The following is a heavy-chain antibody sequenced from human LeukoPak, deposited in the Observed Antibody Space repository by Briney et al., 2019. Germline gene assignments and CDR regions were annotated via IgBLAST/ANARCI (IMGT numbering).Heavy chain of an antibody. CDR1: GGSIGSSY. CDR3: ARLVAARIRAGSYYNW. D-gene: IGHD3-10*01. V-gene: IGHV4-59*08. CDR2: IYYSGST. J-gene: IGHJ4*02. Sequence: SETLSLTCTVSGGSIGSSYWSWIRQPPGKGLQWMGYIYYSGSTTYNPFLRSRLSMSVDPSNNQVSLKLTSVTAADTAVYYCARLVAARIRAGSYYNWWGQGTLVTVSS.